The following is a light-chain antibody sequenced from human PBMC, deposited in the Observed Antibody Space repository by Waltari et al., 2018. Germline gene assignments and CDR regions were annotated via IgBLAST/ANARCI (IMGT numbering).Light chain of an antibody. Sequence: EFVLTQSPGTLSLSPGERATLSCRASQSVSSSYLAWYQQKPGQAPRLLIYGASSRATGIPDRFSGSGSGTDFTLTISRLEPEDFAVYYCQQYGSSLRGTFGQGTKLEIK. V-gene: IGKV3-20*01. J-gene: IGKJ2*01. CDR2: GAS. CDR1: QSVSSSY. CDR3: QQYGSSLRGT.